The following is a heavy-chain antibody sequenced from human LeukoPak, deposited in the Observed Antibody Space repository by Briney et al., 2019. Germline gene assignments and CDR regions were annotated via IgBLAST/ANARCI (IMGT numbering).Heavy chain of an antibody. Sequence: GGSLRLSCAASGFTFSSYSMNWVRQAPGKGLEWVANIKQNGTHTSYVDSVKGRFSISRDNAKNSVYLQMNSLRVEDTAVYYCADPGAGFWGQGTLVTVSS. CDR1: GFTFSSYS. D-gene: IGHD4-17*01. J-gene: IGHJ4*02. V-gene: IGHV3-7*01. CDR2: IKQNGTHT. CDR3: ADPGAGF.